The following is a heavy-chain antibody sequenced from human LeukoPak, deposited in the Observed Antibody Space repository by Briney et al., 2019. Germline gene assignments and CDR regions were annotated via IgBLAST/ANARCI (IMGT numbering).Heavy chain of an antibody. J-gene: IGHJ4*02. D-gene: IGHD2-15*01. Sequence: ASVKVSCKAAGSTFTGYYMHWVRQAPGPGLEWMGWIIPNSGGTNYAQKFQGRVTTTRDTSISTAYMELSRLRSDDTAVYYCASDLGYCSGNSCSSSNYWGQGTLVTVSS. CDR3: ASDLGYCSGNSCSSSNY. V-gene: IGHV1-2*02. CDR2: IIPNSGGT. CDR1: GSTFTGYY.